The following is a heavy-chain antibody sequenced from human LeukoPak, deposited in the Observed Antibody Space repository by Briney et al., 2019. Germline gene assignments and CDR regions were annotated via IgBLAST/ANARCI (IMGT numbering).Heavy chain of an antibody. Sequence: QAGGSLRLSCAASGFTFNSYAMSWVRQAPGKGLEWVSAISGYGGSTYYADSVKGRFTISRDNSKNTLYLQMDSLRAEDTAVYYCAKMTTAVIVVVKDYYYYGMDVWGQGTTVTVSS. CDR1: GFTFNSYA. CDR3: AKMTTAVIVVVKDYYYYGMDV. V-gene: IGHV3-23*01. J-gene: IGHJ6*02. D-gene: IGHD3-22*01. CDR2: ISGYGGST.